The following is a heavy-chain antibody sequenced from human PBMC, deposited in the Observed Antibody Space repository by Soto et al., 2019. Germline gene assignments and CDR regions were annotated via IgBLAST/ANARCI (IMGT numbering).Heavy chain of an antibody. CDR1: GFTFSSSD. V-gene: IGHV3-13*01. J-gene: IGHJ2*01. D-gene: IGHD4-17*01. Sequence: AGGSLRLSCAASGFTFSSSDMHWVRHVTGKGLEWVSAIGRGGDTYYPGSVKGRFTISRENAKNSLYLQMNNLRAGDTAVYYCARELADAVTTAWYFDLWGRGPLVTVSS. CDR2: IGRGGDT. CDR3: ARELADAVTTAWYFDL.